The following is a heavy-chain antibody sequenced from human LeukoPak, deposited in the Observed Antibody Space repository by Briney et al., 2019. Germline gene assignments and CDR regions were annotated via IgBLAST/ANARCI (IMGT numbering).Heavy chain of an antibody. CDR1: GGSFSGYY. CDR3: ARHRIAVAGAPYDAFDI. J-gene: IGHJ3*02. V-gene: IGHV4-34*01. Sequence: PSETLSLTCAVYGGSFSGYYWSWIRQPPGKGLEWIGEINHSGSTNYNPPLKSRVTISVDTSKNQFSLKLSSVTAADTAVYYCARHRIAVAGAPYDAFDIWGQGTVVTVSS. CDR2: INHSGST. D-gene: IGHD6-19*01.